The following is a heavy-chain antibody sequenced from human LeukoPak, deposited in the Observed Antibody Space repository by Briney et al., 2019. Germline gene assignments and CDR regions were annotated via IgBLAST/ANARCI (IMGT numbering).Heavy chain of an antibody. CDR2: INHSGST. Sequence: PSETLSLTCAVYGGSFSGYYWSWIRQPPGKGLEWIGEINHSGSTNYNPSLKSRVTISVDTSKNQFSLKLSSVTAADTAVYYCARALRGYSYGYSSYFDYWGQGTLVTVSS. V-gene: IGHV4-34*01. D-gene: IGHD5-18*01. CDR3: ARALRGYSYGYSSYFDY. J-gene: IGHJ4*02. CDR1: GGSFSGYY.